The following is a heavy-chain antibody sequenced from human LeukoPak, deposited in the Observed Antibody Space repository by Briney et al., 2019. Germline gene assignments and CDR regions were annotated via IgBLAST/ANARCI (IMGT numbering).Heavy chain of an antibody. CDR1: GGTFSSYT. D-gene: IGHD2-2*01. CDR2: IIPILGIA. CDR3: ARQKYCSSTSCPLGI. J-gene: IGHJ3*02. V-gene: IGHV1-69*02. Sequence: ASVKVSCKASGGTFSSYTISWVRQAPGEGLEWMGRIIPILGIANYAQKFQGRVTITADKSTSTAYMELSSLRSEDTAVYYCARQKYCSSTSCPLGIWGQGTMVTVSS.